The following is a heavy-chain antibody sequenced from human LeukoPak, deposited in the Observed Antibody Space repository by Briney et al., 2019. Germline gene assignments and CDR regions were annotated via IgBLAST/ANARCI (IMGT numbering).Heavy chain of an antibody. Sequence: PSETLSLTCAVYGGSFSGYYWSWIRQPPGKGLEWIGEINHSGSTNYNPSLEGRVTISVDTSKNKSSLKLSSVTAADTAVYYCARVGNMTTVTTTTYGMDVWGQGTTVTVSS. D-gene: IGHD4-17*01. CDR1: GGSFSGYY. CDR2: INHSGST. J-gene: IGHJ6*02. V-gene: IGHV4-34*01. CDR3: ARVGNMTTVTTTTYGMDV.